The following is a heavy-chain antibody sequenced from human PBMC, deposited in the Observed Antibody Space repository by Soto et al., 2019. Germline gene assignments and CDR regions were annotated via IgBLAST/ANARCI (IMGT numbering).Heavy chain of an antibody. CDR3: AKEGGTMVRGVIYYYMDV. V-gene: IGHV3-23*01. CDR2: ISGSGGST. Sequence: GGSLRLSCAAAGFTFSSYAMSWVRQAPGKGLEWVSAISGSGGSTYYADSVKGRFTISRDNSKNTLYLQMNSLRAEDTAVYYCAKEGGTMVRGVIYYYMDVWGKGTTVTVSS. D-gene: IGHD3-10*01. J-gene: IGHJ6*03. CDR1: GFTFSSYA.